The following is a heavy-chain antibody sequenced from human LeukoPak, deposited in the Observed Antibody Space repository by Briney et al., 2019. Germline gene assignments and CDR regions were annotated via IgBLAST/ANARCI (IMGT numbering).Heavy chain of an antibody. CDR1: GGTFSSYA. CDR3: ARVYYYDSRGYYYPWPFDI. V-gene: IGHV1-18*01. J-gene: IGHJ3*02. CDR2: ISAYNGNT. Sequence: ASVKVSCKASGGTFSSYAISWVRQAPGQGLEWMGWISAYNGNTNYAQKLQGRVTMTIDTSASTAYMELRSLRSDDTAVYYCARVYYYDSRGYYYPWPFDIWGQGTMVTVSS. D-gene: IGHD3-22*01.